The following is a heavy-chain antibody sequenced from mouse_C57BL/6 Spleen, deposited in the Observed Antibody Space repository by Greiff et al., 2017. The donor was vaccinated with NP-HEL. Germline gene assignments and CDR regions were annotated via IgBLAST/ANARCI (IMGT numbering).Heavy chain of an antibody. V-gene: IGHV1-69*01. CDR2: IDPSDSYT. D-gene: IGHD3-2*02. CDR1: GYTFTSYW. J-gene: IGHJ3*01. Sequence: QVQLQQPGAELVMPGASVKLSCKASGYTFTSYWMHWVKQRPGQGLEWIGEIDPSDSYTNYNQKFKGKSTLTVDKSASTAYMQLSSLTSEGSAVYYCARSERRAQATAWFAYWGQGTLVTVSA. CDR3: ARSERRAQATAWFAY.